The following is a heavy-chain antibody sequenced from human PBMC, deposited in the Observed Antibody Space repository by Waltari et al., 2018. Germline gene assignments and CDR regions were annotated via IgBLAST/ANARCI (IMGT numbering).Heavy chain of an antibody. Sequence: EVQLVESGGGLVQPGGSLRLSCAASGFTFSTYNFNWVRQAPGGGRQWVSFISSSGDITYYTDSVKGRFTISRDIAKNSLYLQMNSLRVEDTAVYYCAREGSGFDPWGQGTLVTVSS. J-gene: IGHJ5*02. CDR1: GFTFSTYN. CDR2: ISSSGDIT. V-gene: IGHV3-48*01. CDR3: AREGSGFDP.